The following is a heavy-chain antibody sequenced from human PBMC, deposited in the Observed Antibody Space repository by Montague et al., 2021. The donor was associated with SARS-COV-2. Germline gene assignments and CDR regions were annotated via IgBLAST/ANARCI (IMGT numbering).Heavy chain of an antibody. CDR1: GYSISSGYY. V-gene: IGHV4-38-2*02. CDR2: IYHSWST. Sequence: SETLSLTCTVSGYSISSGYYWGWIRQPPGKGLQWIGCIYHSWSTYYNPSLKSRVTISVDTSKNQFSLKLSSVTAADTAVYYCARERRYCSGGSCYSGWFDPWGQGTLVTVSS. D-gene: IGHD2-15*01. CDR3: ARERRYCSGGSCYSGWFDP. J-gene: IGHJ5*02.